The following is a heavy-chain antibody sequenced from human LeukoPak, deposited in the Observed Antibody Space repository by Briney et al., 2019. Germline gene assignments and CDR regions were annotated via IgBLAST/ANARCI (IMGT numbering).Heavy chain of an antibody. D-gene: IGHD3-3*01. Sequence: PGGSLRLSCAASGFTFSSYAMSWVRQAPGKGLEWVSAISGSGGSTYYADSVKGRFTISRDNSKNTLYLQMNSLRAEGTAVYYCAKGTVRFLEWLFSYYFDYWGQGTLVTVSS. J-gene: IGHJ4*02. V-gene: IGHV3-23*01. CDR1: GFTFSSYA. CDR3: AKGTVRFLEWLFSYYFDY. CDR2: ISGSGGST.